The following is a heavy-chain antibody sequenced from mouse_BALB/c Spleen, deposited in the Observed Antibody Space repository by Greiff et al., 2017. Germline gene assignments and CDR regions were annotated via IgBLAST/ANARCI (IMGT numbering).Heavy chain of an antibody. CDR3: ARSVYDYDGGDYAMDD. D-gene: IGHD2-4*01. Sequence: EVKLVESGPELVKPGASVKISCKASGYTFTDYNMHWVKQSHGKSLEWIGYIYPYNGGTGYNQKFKSKATLTVDNSSSTAYMELRSLTSEDSAVYYCARSVYDYDGGDYAMDDWGQGTSVTVSS. J-gene: IGHJ4*01. CDR1: GYTFTDYN. CDR2: IYPYNGGT. V-gene: IGHV1S29*02.